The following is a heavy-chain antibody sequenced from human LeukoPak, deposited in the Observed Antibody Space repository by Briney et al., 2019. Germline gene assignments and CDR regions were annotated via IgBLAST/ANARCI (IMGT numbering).Heavy chain of an antibody. CDR2: IYTSGSA. V-gene: IGHV4-4*09. D-gene: IGHD3-3*01. CDR1: GGSISSYY. CDR3: ARRTSDFWSGYHYYYMDV. J-gene: IGHJ6*03. Sequence: SETLSLTCTVSGGSISSYYWSWIRQPPGKGLEWIGYIYTSGSANYNPSLKSRVTISVDTSKNQFSLKLSSVTAADTAVYYCARRTSDFWSGYHYYYMDVWGKGTTVTVSS.